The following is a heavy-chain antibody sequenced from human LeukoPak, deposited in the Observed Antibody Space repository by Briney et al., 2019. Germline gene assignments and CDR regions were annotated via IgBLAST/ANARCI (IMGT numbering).Heavy chain of an antibody. Sequence: SETLSLTCTVSGGSISSSSYYWGWIRQPPGKGLEWIGSIYYSGSTYYNPSLKSRVTISVDTSKNQFSLKLSSVTAADTAVYYCARDVGATPGYFDYWGQGTLVTVSS. CDR3: ARDVGATPGYFDY. J-gene: IGHJ4*02. V-gene: IGHV4-39*07. CDR1: GGSISSSSYY. CDR2: IYYSGST. D-gene: IGHD1-26*01.